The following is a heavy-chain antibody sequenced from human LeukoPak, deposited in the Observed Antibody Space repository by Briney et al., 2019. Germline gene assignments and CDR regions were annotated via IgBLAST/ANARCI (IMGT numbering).Heavy chain of an antibody. CDR2: MRYDGNNE. V-gene: IGHV3-30*02. D-gene: IGHD1-26*01. CDR3: AKDGVSRSFLPYYFDS. CDR1: GFTFNNYN. Sequence: GSLRLSCAASGFTFNNYNMHWVRQVPGKGLEWVAFMRYDGNNEYYTDSVRGRFTISRDISRNTLYLQMKSLRPEDTAIYYCAKDGVSRSFLPYYFDSWGQGTLVTVSS. J-gene: IGHJ4*02.